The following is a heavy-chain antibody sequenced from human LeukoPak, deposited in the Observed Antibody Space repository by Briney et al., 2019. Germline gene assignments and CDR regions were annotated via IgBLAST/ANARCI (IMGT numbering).Heavy chain of an antibody. D-gene: IGHD3-10*01. CDR3: ARGGASGSGIYYFDS. Sequence: GGSLRLSCAASGFIFSNYNMNWVRQAPGKGLEWVSYISATSSTIYYADSVKGRFTISRDNGKNSLFLRMNSLRAEDTAVYYCARGGASGSGIYYFDSWGQGGLVTVSS. J-gene: IGHJ4*02. CDR1: GFIFSNYN. CDR2: ISATSSTI. V-gene: IGHV3-48*01.